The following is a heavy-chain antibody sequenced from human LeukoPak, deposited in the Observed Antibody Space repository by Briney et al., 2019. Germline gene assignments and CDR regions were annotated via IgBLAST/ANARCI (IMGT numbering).Heavy chain of an antibody. V-gene: IGHV3-33*01. Sequence: GRSLRLSCAASGFTVSSYGMHWVRQAPGKWLEWVAVIWYDGSNNYYADSVKGRFTISRDNSKNTLYLQMNSLRAEDTAVYYCAREDYGSGSYQAFDYWGQGTLVTVSS. CDR1: GFTVSSYG. J-gene: IGHJ4*02. CDR3: AREDYGSGSYQAFDY. CDR2: IWYDGSNN. D-gene: IGHD3-10*01.